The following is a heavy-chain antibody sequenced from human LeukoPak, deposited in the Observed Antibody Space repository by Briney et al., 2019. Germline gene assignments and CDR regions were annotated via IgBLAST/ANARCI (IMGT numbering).Heavy chain of an antibody. D-gene: IGHD3-16*01. V-gene: IGHV4-34*01. Sequence: SETLSLTCAVYGGSFSGYYWSWIRQPPGKGLEWIGEINHSGSTNYNPSLKSRVTISVDTSKNRFSLKLSSVTAADTAVYYCARGLGGYFDYWGQGTLVTVSS. J-gene: IGHJ4*02. CDR1: GGSFSGYY. CDR2: INHSGST. CDR3: ARGLGGYFDY.